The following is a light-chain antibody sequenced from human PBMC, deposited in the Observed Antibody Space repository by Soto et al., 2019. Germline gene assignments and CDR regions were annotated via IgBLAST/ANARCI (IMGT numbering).Light chain of an antibody. CDR1: QSVNSNC. CDR2: GAS. J-gene: IGKJ1*01. CDR3: QQYGSSPQT. Sequence: EIVLTQSPGTLSLSPGERATLSCRTSQSVNSNCLAWYQQKPGQAPRLLIYGASNRAAVIPDRFSGSGSGTDFTLTISSMEPEEFAVYYCQQYGSSPQTFGQGTRVEIK. V-gene: IGKV3-20*01.